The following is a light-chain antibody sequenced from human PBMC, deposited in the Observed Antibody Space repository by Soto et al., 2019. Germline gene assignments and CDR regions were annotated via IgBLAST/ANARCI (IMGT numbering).Light chain of an antibody. V-gene: IGKV3-20*01. Sequence: EIVLTQYPGTLSLSPGETATLSCRASQSLAPNSIAWYQQRLGQAPRLLIFGASNRPTDIPDRFSGSWSGTDFNLSISRLEPEDFSVYYCQQHGSLPPTFGQGTRVDI. CDR1: QSLAPNS. CDR2: GAS. J-gene: IGKJ1*01. CDR3: QQHGSLPPT.